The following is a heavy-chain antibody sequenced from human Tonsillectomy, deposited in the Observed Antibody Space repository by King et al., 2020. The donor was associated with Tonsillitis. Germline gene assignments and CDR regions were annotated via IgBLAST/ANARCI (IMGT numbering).Heavy chain of an antibody. CDR2: ISTTSSYT. D-gene: IGHD1-7*01. Sequence: QVQLVESGGGLVKPGGSLRLSCAASGFTFSDDYMIWIRQAPGKGLEWVSCISTTSSYTNYADSVKGRFTISRDNAKNSLYLQMNSLRVEDTAVYYCARVTGTRSTGFFDSWGQGTLVTVSS. CDR3: ARVTGTRSTGFFDS. J-gene: IGHJ4*02. V-gene: IGHV3-11*05. CDR1: GFTFSDDY.